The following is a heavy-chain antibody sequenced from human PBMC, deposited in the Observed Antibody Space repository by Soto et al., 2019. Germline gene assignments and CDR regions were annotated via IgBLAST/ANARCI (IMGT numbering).Heavy chain of an antibody. CDR1: GFTLTDYA. CDR2: VSSNGRST. V-gene: IGHV3-64D*06. Sequence: GGPLRLSCSASGFTLTDYAMHWVRQAPGKGLEFVSAVSSNGRSTYYADSVKGRFAISRDTSKNTLYLQMSSLKTEDTAMFYCVVQHGAYNAYQGYFDYWGRGTLVTVSS. J-gene: IGHJ4*02. D-gene: IGHD5-12*01. CDR3: VVQHGAYNAYQGYFDY.